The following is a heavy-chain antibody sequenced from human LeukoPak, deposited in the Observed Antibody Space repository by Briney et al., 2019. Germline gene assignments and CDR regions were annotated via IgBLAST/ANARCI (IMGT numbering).Heavy chain of an antibody. J-gene: IGHJ4*02. D-gene: IGHD1-26*01. CDR1: GDSISGISNY. CDR3: ARQGAVGATGFDF. Sequence: SETLSLTCSVSGDSISGISNYWGWIRQPPGKGLEWFGRIYYSGSSYNNPSLESRVVISLDTSRNQFSLKLTSVTATDTAVYYCARQGAVGATGFDFWGQGILVTVSS. CDR2: IYYSGSS. V-gene: IGHV4-39*01.